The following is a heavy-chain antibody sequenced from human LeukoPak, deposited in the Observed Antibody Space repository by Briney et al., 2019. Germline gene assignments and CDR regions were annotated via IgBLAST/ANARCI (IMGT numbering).Heavy chain of an antibody. CDR1: GDSVSSNSAA. J-gene: IGHJ6*02. CDR2: TYYRSKWYN. D-gene: IGHD3-9*01. V-gene: IGHV6-1*01. CDR3: ARTYYDILTEYYYYGMDV. Sequence: SQTLSLTCAISGDSVSSNSAAWNWIRQSPSRGLEWLGRTYYRSKWYNDYAVSVKSRITINPDTSKNQFSLQLNSVTPEDTAVYYCARTYYDILTEYYYYGMDVWGQGTTVTVSS.